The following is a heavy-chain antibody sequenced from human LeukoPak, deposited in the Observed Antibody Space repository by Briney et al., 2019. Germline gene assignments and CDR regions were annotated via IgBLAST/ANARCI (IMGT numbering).Heavy chain of an antibody. CDR3: ARIGYSSSSFDY. Sequence: GGSLRLSCEASGFTFSWYWMSWVRQAPGKGLEGVANIKEDGNVEYYVDSVKGRFTISRDNGKNSVYLQMNSLRAEDTAVYYCARIGYSSSSFDYWGQGTLVTVSS. V-gene: IGHV3-7*01. D-gene: IGHD6-6*01. J-gene: IGHJ4*02. CDR2: IKEDGNVE. CDR1: GFTFSWYW.